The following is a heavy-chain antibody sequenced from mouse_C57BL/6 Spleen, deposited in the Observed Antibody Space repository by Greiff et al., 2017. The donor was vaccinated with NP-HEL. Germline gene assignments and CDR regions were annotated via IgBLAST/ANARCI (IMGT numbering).Heavy chain of an antibody. CDR3: TRHYSNWGYFDV. CDR1: GYTFTDYE. J-gene: IGHJ1*03. D-gene: IGHD2-5*01. CDR2: IDPETGGT. Sequence: QVQLQQSGAELVRPGASVTLSCKASGYTFTDYEMHWVKQTPVHGLEWIGAIDPETGGTAYNQKFKGKAILTADKSSSTAYMELRSLTSEDSAVYYCTRHYSNWGYFDVWGTGTTVTVSS. V-gene: IGHV1-15*01.